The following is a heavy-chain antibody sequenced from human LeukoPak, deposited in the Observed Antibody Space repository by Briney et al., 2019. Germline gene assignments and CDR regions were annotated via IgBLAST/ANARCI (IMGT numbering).Heavy chain of an antibody. V-gene: IGHV4-39*01. Sequence: PSETLSLTCTVSGGSVSSGSYYWGWIRQPPGKGLEWIGSIYYSGSTYYNPSLKSRVTISVDTSKNQFSLKLSSVTAADTAVYYCARKIAAAGTVYFDYWGQGTLVTVSS. CDR2: IYYSGST. J-gene: IGHJ4*02. D-gene: IGHD6-13*01. CDR3: ARKIAAAGTVYFDY. CDR1: GGSVSSGSYY.